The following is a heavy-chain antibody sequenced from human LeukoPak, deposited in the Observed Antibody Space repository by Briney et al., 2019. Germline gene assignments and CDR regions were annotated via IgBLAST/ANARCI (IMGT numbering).Heavy chain of an antibody. CDR1: GGSISGYY. V-gene: IGHV4-59*08. D-gene: IGHD6-19*01. Sequence: SETLSLTCTVSGGSISGYYWSWIRQPPGKGPEGIGYIYSSGSTNYNPSLKSRVTISVDTSKNQFSLKMNSVTAADTAVYYCARLASSGWSHCDYWGQGTLVTVSS. CDR2: IYSSGST. J-gene: IGHJ4*02. CDR3: ARLASSGWSHCDY.